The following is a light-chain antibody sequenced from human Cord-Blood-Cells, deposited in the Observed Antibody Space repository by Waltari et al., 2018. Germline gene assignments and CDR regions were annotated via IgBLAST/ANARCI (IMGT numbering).Light chain of an antibody. CDR1: QSISSY. CDR2: AAS. CDR3: QQSYSTLYS. Sequence: DIKMTQSPSSLSASVGDRVTITCRASQSISSYVNWYQQKPGKAPKLLIYAASSLQSGVPSRFSGSGSGTDFTLTISSLQPEDFATYYCQQSYSTLYSFGQGTKLEIK. V-gene: IGKV1-39*01. J-gene: IGKJ2*03.